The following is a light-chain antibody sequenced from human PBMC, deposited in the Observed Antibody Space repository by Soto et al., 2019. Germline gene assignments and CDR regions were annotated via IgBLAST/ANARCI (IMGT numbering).Light chain of an antibody. CDR2: GAS. V-gene: IGKV3-15*01. Sequence: EIVMTQSPATLSVSPGERATLSCRASQSVSSNLAWYQQKPGQAPRLLIYGASTRATGIPARFSGSGSGTEFTLTISSRQSEDVAVYYWQQYNNWPPWTFGQGTKVEIK. CDR1: QSVSSN. CDR3: QQYNNWPPWT. J-gene: IGKJ1*01.